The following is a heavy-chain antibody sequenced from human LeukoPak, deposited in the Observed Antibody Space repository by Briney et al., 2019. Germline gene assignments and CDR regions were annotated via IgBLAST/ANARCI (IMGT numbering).Heavy chain of an antibody. CDR1: GFTVSSNY. CDR2: IYSGGST. Sequence: GGSLRLSCAASGFTVSSNYMSWVRQAPGKGLEWVSVIYSGGSTYYADSVKGRFTISRDNSKNTLYLQMNSLRGEDTAVYYCARDLGNTAYVDYWGQGTLVTVSS. V-gene: IGHV3-66*02. D-gene: IGHD3-16*01. J-gene: IGHJ4*02. CDR3: ARDLGNTAYVDY.